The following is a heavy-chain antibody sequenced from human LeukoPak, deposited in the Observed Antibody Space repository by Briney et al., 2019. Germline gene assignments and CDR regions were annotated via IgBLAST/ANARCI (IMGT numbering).Heavy chain of an antibody. CDR2: TYYRSKWYN. D-gene: IGHD6-19*01. CDR3: ARGIAVAGTGKFDY. Sequence: SQTLSLTCAISGDSVSSNSAAWNWIRQSPSGGLEWLGRTYYRSKWYNDYAVSVKSRITINPDTSKNQFSLQLNSVTPEDTAVYYCARGIAVAGTGKFDYWGQGALVTVSS. V-gene: IGHV6-1*01. J-gene: IGHJ4*02. CDR1: GDSVSSNSAA.